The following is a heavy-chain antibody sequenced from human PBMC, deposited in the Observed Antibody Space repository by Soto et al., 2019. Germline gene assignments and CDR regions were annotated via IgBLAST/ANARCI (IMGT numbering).Heavy chain of an antibody. J-gene: IGHJ6*03. CDR1: GFTFSSYS. CDR3: ARGPDTVTTYYYYMDV. Sequence: GGSLRLSCAASGFTFSSYSMNWVRQAPGKGLEWVSSISSSSSYIYYADSVKGRFTISRDNAKNSLYLQRNSLRAEDTAVYYWARGPDTVTTYYYYMDVWGKGTTVTVSS. V-gene: IGHV3-21*01. CDR2: ISSSSSYI. D-gene: IGHD4-17*01.